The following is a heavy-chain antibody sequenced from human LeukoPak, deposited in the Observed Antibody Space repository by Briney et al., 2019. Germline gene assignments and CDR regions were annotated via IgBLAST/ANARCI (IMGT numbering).Heavy chain of an antibody. CDR1: GFTFSSYG. J-gene: IGHJ4*02. Sequence: GRSLRLSCAASGFTFSSYGMHWVRQAPGKGLEWVAVISYDGSNKYYADSVKGRFTISRDNSKNTLYLQMNSLRAEDTAVYYCARYCSGGNCYSGLVYWGQGTLVAVSS. V-gene: IGHV3-30*03. CDR2: ISYDGSNK. D-gene: IGHD2-15*01. CDR3: ARYCSGGNCYSGLVY.